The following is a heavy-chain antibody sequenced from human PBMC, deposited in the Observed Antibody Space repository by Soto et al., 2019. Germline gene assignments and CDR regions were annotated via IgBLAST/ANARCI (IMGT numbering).Heavy chain of an antibody. CDR3: ARHDRSGWYLFDN. CDR2: IYYSGGT. D-gene: IGHD6-19*01. J-gene: IGHJ4*02. V-gene: IGHV4-59*08. Sequence: ASETLSLTCTVSGGSINSHYWSWIRQPPGKRLGWIGYIYYSGGTNYNPSLKSRVTISVHTSKKQFFLNLSAVTAADTAVYYCARHDRSGWYLFDNWGQGTQVTVSS. CDR1: GGSINSHY.